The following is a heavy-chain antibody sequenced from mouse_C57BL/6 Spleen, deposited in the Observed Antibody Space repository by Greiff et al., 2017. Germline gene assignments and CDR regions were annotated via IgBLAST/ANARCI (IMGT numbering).Heavy chain of an antibody. Sequence: QLQQSGPELVKPGASVKISCKASGYSFTDYNMNWVKQSNGQSLEWIGVINPNYGTTSYNQKFKGKATLTVDKSSSTAYMQLNSLTSEDSAVYYCAKASYGSSPCAYWGQGTLVTVSA. V-gene: IGHV1-39*01. J-gene: IGHJ3*01. D-gene: IGHD1-1*01. CDR3: AKASYGSSPCAY. CDR2: INPNYGTT. CDR1: GYSFTDYN.